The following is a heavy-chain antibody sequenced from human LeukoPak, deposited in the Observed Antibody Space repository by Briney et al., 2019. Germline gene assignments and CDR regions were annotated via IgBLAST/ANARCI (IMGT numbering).Heavy chain of an antibody. CDR1: GFTFSNYW. CDR2: ISNDGSDT. V-gene: IGHV3-74*01. J-gene: IGHJ4*02. CDR3: ARDLVTGPH. Sequence: GGSLRLSCAASGFTFSNYWMHWVRHVPGKGLVWVSRISNDGSDTTYADSVKGRFTISRDNAKDTLFLQMSSLRAEDTAVYYCARDLVTGPHWGQGTLVTVSS. D-gene: IGHD2-21*02.